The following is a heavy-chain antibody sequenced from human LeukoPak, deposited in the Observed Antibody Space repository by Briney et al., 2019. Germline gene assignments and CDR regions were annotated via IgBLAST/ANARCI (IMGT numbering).Heavy chain of an antibody. CDR3: ARASGYYDSSGSWYFDL. V-gene: IGHV4-59*01. J-gene: IGHJ2*01. CDR2: IYYSGST. CDR1: GGSISSYY. Sequence: SETLSLTCTVSGGSISSYYWSWIRQPPGKGLEWIGYIYYSGSTNYNPSLKSRVTISVDTSKNQFSLKLSSVTAADAAVYYCARASGYYDSSGSWYFDLWGRGTLVTVSS. D-gene: IGHD3-22*01.